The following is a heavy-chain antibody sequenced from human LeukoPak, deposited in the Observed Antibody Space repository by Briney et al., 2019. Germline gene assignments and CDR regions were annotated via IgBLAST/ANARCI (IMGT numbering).Heavy chain of an antibody. CDR2: ISSNGGST. CDR1: GFTFSSYA. J-gene: IGHJ6*02. D-gene: IGHD2-2*02. V-gene: IGHV3-64*01. Sequence: GGSLRLSCAASGFTFSSYAMHWVRQAPGKGLEYVSAISSNGGSTYYANSVKGRFTISRDNSKNTLYLQMGSLRAEDMAVYYCARGEYCSSTSCYTEDYYYYGMDVWGQGTTVTVSS. CDR3: ARGEYCSSTSCYTEDYYYYGMDV.